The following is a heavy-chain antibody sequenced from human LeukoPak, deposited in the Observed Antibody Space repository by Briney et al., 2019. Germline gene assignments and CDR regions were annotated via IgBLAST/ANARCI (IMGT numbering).Heavy chain of an antibody. CDR1: GFSFSSNP. CDR3: ARDPQHSWFDP. Sequence: PGGSLRLSCAASGFSFSSNPMSWVRQAPGKGLEWVSYISSSSSVIQYADSVKGRFTISRDNAKNSLYLQMNSQRDEETAVYYCARDPQHSWFDPWGQGTLVTVSS. V-gene: IGHV3-48*02. J-gene: IGHJ5*02. CDR2: ISSSSSVI.